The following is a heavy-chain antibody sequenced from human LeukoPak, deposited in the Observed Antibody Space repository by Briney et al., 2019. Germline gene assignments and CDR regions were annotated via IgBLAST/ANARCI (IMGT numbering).Heavy chain of an antibody. CDR3: AKDWEADYYGSGSSNYFDY. J-gene: IGHJ4*02. D-gene: IGHD3-10*01. Sequence: GGSLRLSCAASGFTFSSYGMHWVRQAPGKGLEWVSGISWNSGSIGYADSVKGRFTISRDNAKNSLYLQMNSLRAEDTALYYCAKDWEADYYGSGSSNYFDYWGQGTLVTVSS. CDR1: GFTFSSYG. CDR2: ISWNSGSI. V-gene: IGHV3-9*01.